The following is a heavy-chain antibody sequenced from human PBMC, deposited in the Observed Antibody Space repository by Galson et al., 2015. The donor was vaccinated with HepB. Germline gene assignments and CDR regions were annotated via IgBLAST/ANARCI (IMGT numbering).Heavy chain of an antibody. CDR1: GYSFTSYW. D-gene: IGHD2-15*01. Sequence: SGAEVKKPGESLKISCKGSGYSFTSYWIGWVRQMPGKGLEWMGIIYPGDSDTRYSPSFQGQVTISADKSISTAYLQWSSLKASDTAMYYCARDAGCSGGSCLLTGFDILGQGTMVTVSS. CDR2: IYPGDSDT. CDR3: ARDAGCSGGSCLLTGFDI. V-gene: IGHV5-51*01. J-gene: IGHJ3*02.